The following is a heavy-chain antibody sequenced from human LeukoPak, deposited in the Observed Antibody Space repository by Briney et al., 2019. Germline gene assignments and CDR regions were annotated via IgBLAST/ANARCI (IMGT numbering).Heavy chain of an antibody. J-gene: IGHJ4*02. D-gene: IGHD2-2*01. Sequence: GGSLRLSCAASGFTFSSYAMSWVRQAPGKGLEWVSAISGSGGSTYYADSVKGRFTISRDNSKNTLYLQMNSLRAEDTAVYYCARDFYCSITSGPAYWGRGPLVTVSS. V-gene: IGHV3-23*01. CDR3: ARDFYCSITSGPAY. CDR1: GFTFSSYA. CDR2: ISGSGGST.